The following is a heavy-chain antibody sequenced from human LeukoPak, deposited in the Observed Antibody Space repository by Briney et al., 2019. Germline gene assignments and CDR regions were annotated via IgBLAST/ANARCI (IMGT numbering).Heavy chain of an antibody. D-gene: IGHD2-21*01. V-gene: IGHV4-59*01. Sequence: PSETLSLTCSVSGASISSYYWSWIRQPPGKGLEWIGNIYYSGSTNYNPSLRSRVTISVDTSKNQCSLKLSSVTAADTAVYYCARGGDPHYGMDVWGQGTTVTVSS. CDR2: IYYSGST. J-gene: IGHJ6*02. CDR1: GASISSYY. CDR3: ARGGDPHYGMDV.